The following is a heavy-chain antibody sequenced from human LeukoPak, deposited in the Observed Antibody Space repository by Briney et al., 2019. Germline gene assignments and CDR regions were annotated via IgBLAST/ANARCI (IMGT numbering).Heavy chain of an antibody. J-gene: IGHJ5*02. D-gene: IGHD3-22*01. V-gene: IGHV4-38-2*02. CDR3: ARVHYYDSSGYPSHLLNWFDP. CDR1: GYSISSGYY. CDR2: IYHDGST. Sequence: SETLSLTCTVSGYSISSGYYWGWIRQPPGKGLEWIGSIYHDGSTSYNPSLKSRVTISVDTSKNQFSLKLSSVTAADTAVYYCARVHYYDSSGYPSHLLNWFDPWGQGTLVTVSS.